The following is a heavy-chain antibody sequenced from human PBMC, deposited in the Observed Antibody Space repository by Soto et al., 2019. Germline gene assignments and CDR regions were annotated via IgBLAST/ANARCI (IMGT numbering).Heavy chain of an antibody. D-gene: IGHD1-26*01. CDR2: INAGNGNT. Sequence: QVQLVQSGAEVKKPGASVKVSCKASGYTFTSYAMDWVRQAPGQRLEWMGWINAGNGNTKYSQKFQGRVTITRDTSARTAYMELSSLRSEDTAVYYCARDPDGGSSLDYWGQGTLVTVSS. J-gene: IGHJ4*02. V-gene: IGHV1-3*01. CDR3: ARDPDGGSSLDY. CDR1: GYTFTSYA.